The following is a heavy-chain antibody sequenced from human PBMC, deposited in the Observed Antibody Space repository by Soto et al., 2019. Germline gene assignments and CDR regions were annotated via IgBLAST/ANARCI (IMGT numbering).Heavy chain of an antibody. CDR3: ARGGFVAGLYNALDA. V-gene: IGHV1-69*06. CDR1: GGTLSTNA. Sequence: QVPLVQSGAEVKKAGSSVKVSCKTSGGTLSTNAISWVRQAPGQGLEWMGAIIPMFGSPKYAQKFQGRVTITADNPTSTIYMEMISLTSADTAVYYCARGGFVAGLYNALDAWCQGTTVAVSS. D-gene: IGHD6-19*01. J-gene: IGHJ6*02. CDR2: IIPMFGSP.